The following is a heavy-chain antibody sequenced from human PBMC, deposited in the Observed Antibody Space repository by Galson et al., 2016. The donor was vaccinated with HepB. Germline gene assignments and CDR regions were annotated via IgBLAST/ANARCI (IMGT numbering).Heavy chain of an antibody. Sequence: ETLSLTCTVSGGSISNDNWWSWVRQSPGKGLEWIGEISRSGSTHYNPSLKSRATISVDKSNNRFSLRLNSVSAADTAIYFWASNGWYCLDYWGHGTLVTVSS. V-gene: IGHV4-4*01. D-gene: IGHD6-19*01. J-gene: IGHJ4*01. CDR2: ISRSGST. CDR1: GGSISNDNW. CDR3: ASNGWYCLDY.